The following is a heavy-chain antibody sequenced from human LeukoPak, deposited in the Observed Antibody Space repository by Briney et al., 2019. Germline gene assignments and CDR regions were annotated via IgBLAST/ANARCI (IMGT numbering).Heavy chain of an antibody. CDR3: ARGGKTLWFGKQTYHEFDY. V-gene: IGHV1-3*01. Sequence: ASVKDSCKASGYTFTSYAMHWVRQAPGQRLEWMGWINAGNGNTKYSQKFQGRVTITRDTSASTAYMELSSLRSEDTAVYYCARGGKTLWFGKQTYHEFDYWGQGTLVTVSS. CDR2: INAGNGNT. CDR1: GYTFTSYA. D-gene: IGHD3-10*01. J-gene: IGHJ4*02.